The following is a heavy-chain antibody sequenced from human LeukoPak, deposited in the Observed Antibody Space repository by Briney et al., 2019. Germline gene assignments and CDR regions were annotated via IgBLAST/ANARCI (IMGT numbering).Heavy chain of an antibody. CDR3: ARAVSWGKDFDWLLW. V-gene: IGHV1-46*01. CDR2: INPSGGST. J-gene: IGHJ4*02. CDR1: GYTFTSYA. Sequence: GASVKVSCKASGYTFTSYAMHWVRQAPGQGREWMGIINPSGGSTSYAQKFQGRVTITRDMSTSTVYMELSSLRSEDTAVYYCARAVSWGKDFDWLLWWGQGTLVTVSS. D-gene: IGHD3-9*01.